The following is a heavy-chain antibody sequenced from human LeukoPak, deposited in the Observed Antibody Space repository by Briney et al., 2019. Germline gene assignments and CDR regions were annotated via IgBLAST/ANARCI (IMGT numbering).Heavy chain of an antibody. V-gene: IGHV3-48*02. CDR3: ATGDCGGDCYSSYFDY. D-gene: IGHD2-21*02. Sequence: GGSLRLSCAASGFTFSSYSMNWVRQAPGKGLEWVSYISSSSSTIYYADSVKGRFTISRDISKSMLYLQMNSLRDDDTGVYYCATGDCGGDCYSSYFDYWGQGTLVTVSS. CDR2: ISSSSSTI. CDR1: GFTFSSYS. J-gene: IGHJ4*02.